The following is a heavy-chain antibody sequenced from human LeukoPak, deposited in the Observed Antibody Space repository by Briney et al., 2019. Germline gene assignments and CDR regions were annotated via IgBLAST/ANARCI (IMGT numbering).Heavy chain of an antibody. CDR2: IHPNSGGT. Sequence: ASVKVSCKASGYTFTGYYMHWVRQAPGQGLEWMGRIHPNSGGTNYAQKFLGRVTMTRDTSISTAYMELSRVRSDDTAVDCCASLLVIAVAGNPEVAFDIWGQGTMVTVSS. D-gene: IGHD6-19*01. V-gene: IGHV1-2*06. J-gene: IGHJ3*02. CDR1: GYTFTGYY. CDR3: ASLLVIAVAGNPEVAFDI.